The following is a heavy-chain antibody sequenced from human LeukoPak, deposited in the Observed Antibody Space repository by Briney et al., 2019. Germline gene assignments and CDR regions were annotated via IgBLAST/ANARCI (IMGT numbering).Heavy chain of an antibody. CDR3: AKVRHGRGYSGYDFDY. V-gene: IGHV3-30*18. CDR1: GFTFSSYG. D-gene: IGHD5-12*01. J-gene: IGHJ4*02. Sequence: GWSLRLSCAASGFTFSSYGMHWVRQAPGKGLEWVAVISYDGSNKYYADSVKGRFTISRDNSKDTLYLQMNSLRAEDTAVYYCAKVRHGRGYSGYDFDYWGQGTLVTVSS. CDR2: ISYDGSNK.